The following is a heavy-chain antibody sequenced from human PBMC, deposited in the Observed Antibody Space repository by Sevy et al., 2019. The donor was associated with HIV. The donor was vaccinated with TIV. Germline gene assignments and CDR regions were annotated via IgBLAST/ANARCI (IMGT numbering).Heavy chain of an antibody. V-gene: IGHV4-39*01. CDR2: IYYSGST. J-gene: IGHJ4*02. CDR1: GGSISSSSYY. Sequence: SDTLSLTCTVSGGSISSSSYYWGWIRQPPGKGLEWIGSIYYSGSTYYNPSLKSRVTISVDTSKNQFSLKLSSVTAADTAVYYCARGNRGSNRWLQLGYWGQGTLVTVSS. CDR3: ARGNRGSNRWLQLGY. D-gene: IGHD1-1*01.